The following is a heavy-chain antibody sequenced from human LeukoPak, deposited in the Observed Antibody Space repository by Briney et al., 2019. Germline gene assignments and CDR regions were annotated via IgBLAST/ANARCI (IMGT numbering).Heavy chain of an antibody. V-gene: IGHV1-2*02. D-gene: IGHD3-9*01. J-gene: IGHJ4*02. Sequence: ASVKVSCKASGYTFTDYYMYLVRQAPGQGLEWMGWINPNSGNTNYAQKFQGRVTMTRDTSISTASMELSRLTSDDTAVYYCARDRKVLTGSFDYWGQGTLVTVSS. CDR3: ARDRKVLTGSFDY. CDR1: GYTFTDYY. CDR2: INPNSGNT.